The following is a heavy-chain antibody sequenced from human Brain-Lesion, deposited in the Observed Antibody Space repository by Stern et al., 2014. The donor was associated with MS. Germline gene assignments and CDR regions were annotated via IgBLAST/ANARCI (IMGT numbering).Heavy chain of an antibody. D-gene: IGHD1-26*01. CDR3: ARDHYLGMDV. Sequence: VQLVESGAEVKKPGASVKVSCKTSGYIFIGYYIHWVRQAPGQGLEWMAWINPNTGGTKYAQKFQGRVTMSRDTSISTAYVELSSLKSDDTAVYYCARDHYLGMDVWGQGTTVTVSS. J-gene: IGHJ6*02. CDR1: GYIFIGYY. CDR2: INPNTGGT. V-gene: IGHV1-2*02.